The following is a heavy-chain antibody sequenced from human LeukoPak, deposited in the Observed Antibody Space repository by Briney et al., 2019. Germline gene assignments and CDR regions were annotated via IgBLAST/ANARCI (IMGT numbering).Heavy chain of an antibody. CDR1: GFTFSSYA. Sequence: GGSLRLSCAASGFTFSSYAMSWVRQAPGKGLEWVSGISGSDYSTYYADSVKGRFTISRDNSKNTLYLQMNSLRAEDTAVYYCVKRDYGSGSYYVLDYWGQGTLVTVSS. D-gene: IGHD3-10*01. CDR3: VKRDYGSGSYYVLDY. J-gene: IGHJ4*02. V-gene: IGHV3-23*01. CDR2: ISGSDYST.